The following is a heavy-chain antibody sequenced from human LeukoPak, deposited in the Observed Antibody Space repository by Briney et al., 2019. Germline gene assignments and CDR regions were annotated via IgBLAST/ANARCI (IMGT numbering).Heavy chain of an antibody. Sequence: PGGSLRLSCAASGLTFSSHWMHWVRQAPGKGLEWVGRIKSKTDGGTTDYAAPVKGRFTISRDDSKNTLYLQMNSLKTEDTAVYYCTTDLFTDSSGSWGQGTLVTVSS. CDR3: TTDLFTDSSGS. CDR2: IKSKTDGGTT. J-gene: IGHJ5*02. V-gene: IGHV3-15*07. CDR1: GLTFSSHW. D-gene: IGHD3-22*01.